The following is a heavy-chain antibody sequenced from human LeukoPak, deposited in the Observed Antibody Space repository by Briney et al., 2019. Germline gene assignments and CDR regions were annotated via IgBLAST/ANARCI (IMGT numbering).Heavy chain of an antibody. V-gene: IGHV3-7*04. CDR2: IDQDGSAE. CDR1: GFTFSNYW. CDR3: ARADSYGSNLDY. D-gene: IGHD5-18*01. J-gene: IGHJ4*02. Sequence: GGSLRLSCAASGFTFSNYWMSWIRQSPGRGLEWVANIDQDGSAEYYVDSVGGRFTVSRDNAKNSLYLQIDSLRAEDTAVYYCARADSYGSNLDYWGRGTLVTVSS.